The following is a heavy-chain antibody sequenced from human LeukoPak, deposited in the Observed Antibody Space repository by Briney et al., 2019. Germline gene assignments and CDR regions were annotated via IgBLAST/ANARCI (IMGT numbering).Heavy chain of an antibody. Sequence: SETLSLTCAVSGGSISSSNWWSWVRQPPGKGLEWIGEIYHSGSTNYNPSLKSRVTISVDRSKNQFSLKLSSVTVADTAVYYCAKEGQYSSSWYLGYWGQGTLVTVSS. CDR1: GGSISSSNW. CDR2: IYHSGST. V-gene: IGHV4-4*02. CDR3: AKEGQYSSSWYLGY. J-gene: IGHJ4*02. D-gene: IGHD6-13*01.